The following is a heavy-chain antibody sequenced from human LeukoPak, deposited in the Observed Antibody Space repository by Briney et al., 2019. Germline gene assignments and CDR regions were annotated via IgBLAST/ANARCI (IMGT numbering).Heavy chain of an antibody. CDR1: GGSISSSSYY. V-gene: IGHV4-39*01. J-gene: IGHJ4*02. CDR2: IYYSGST. CDR3: ARPQYSYGYAIDY. Sequence: SETLSFTCTVSGGSISSSSYYWGWIRQPPGKGLEWIGSIYYSGSTYYNPSLKSRVTISVDTSKNQFSLKLSSVTAADTAVYYCARPQYSYGYAIDYWGQGTLVTVSS. D-gene: IGHD5-18*01.